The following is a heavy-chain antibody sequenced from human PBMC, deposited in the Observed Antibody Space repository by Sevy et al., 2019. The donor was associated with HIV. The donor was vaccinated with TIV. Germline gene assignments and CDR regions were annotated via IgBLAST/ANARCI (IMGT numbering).Heavy chain of an antibody. CDR1: GFTFGDYC. Sequence: GGSLRLSCTASGFTFGDYCMSWVRQAPGKGLEWVAFLKSDVYGGTVDHAASVRGRFVISRNDSKTIAYLQMNDLKTEDTGVYYCTRWKAAQSIFDYWGQGALVTISS. D-gene: IGHD6-13*01. V-gene: IGHV3-49*04. CDR3: TRWKAAQSIFDY. CDR2: LKSDVYGGTV. J-gene: IGHJ4*02.